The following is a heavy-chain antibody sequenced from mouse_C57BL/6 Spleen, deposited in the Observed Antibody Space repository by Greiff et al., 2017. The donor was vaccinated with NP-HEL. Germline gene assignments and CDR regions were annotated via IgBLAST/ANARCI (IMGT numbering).Heavy chain of an antibody. CDR3: ARNYGSSPYFFAY. D-gene: IGHD1-1*01. Sequence: QVQLQQPGAELVKPGASVKMSCKASGYTFTSYWITWVKQRPGQGLEWIGDIYPGSGSTNYNEKFKSKATLTVDTSSSTAYMQLSSLTSEDSAVYYCARNYGSSPYFFAYWGQGTLVTVSA. CDR1: GYTFTSYW. V-gene: IGHV1-55*01. J-gene: IGHJ3*01. CDR2: IYPGSGST.